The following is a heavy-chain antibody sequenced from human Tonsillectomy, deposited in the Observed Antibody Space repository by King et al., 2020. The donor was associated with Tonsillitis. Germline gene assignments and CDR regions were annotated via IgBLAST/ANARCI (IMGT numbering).Heavy chain of an antibody. D-gene: IGHD2-8*01. CDR2: IWYDGSNK. Sequence: VQLVESGGGVVQPGRSLRLSCAASGFTFSSYGMHWVRQAPGKGLEGVAVIWYDGSNKYYADSVKGRFTISRDNSKNTLYLQMNSLRAEDTAVYYCARDGGYCTNGVCSHDAFDIWGQGTMVTVSS. V-gene: IGHV3-33*01. J-gene: IGHJ3*02. CDR3: ARDGGYCTNGVCSHDAFDI. CDR1: GFTFSSYG.